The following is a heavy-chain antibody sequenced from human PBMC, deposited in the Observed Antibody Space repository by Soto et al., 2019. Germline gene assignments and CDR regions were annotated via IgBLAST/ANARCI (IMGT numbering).Heavy chain of an antibody. V-gene: IGHV4-4*07. CDR2: FYARGNA. J-gene: IGHJ6*02. CDR3: ARAGNEYGVDV. Sequence: QVQLQESGPGLVKPSETLSLTCTVSGGSISSYHWSWIRQSAGKGLEWIGRFYARGNAVYNPSLKSRLSMSVDTSKNQVSLTLTSVTAADTGVYYCARAGNEYGVDVWGQGTTVTVSS. CDR1: GGSISSYH. D-gene: IGHD3-10*01.